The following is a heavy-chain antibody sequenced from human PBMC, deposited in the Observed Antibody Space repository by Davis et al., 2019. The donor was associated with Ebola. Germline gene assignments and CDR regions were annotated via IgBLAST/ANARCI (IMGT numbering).Heavy chain of an antibody. V-gene: IGHV1-18*01. Sequence: AASVKVSCKASGYTFTSYGINWVRQAPGQGLEWMGWISAYNGNTNYAQKLQGRVTMTTDTSTSTAYMELRSLTSDDTAVFYCARSHTMIVPWGWFDPWGQGTLVTVSS. D-gene: IGHD3-22*01. CDR2: ISAYNGNT. CDR1: GYTFTSYG. CDR3: ARSHTMIVPWGWFDP. J-gene: IGHJ5*02.